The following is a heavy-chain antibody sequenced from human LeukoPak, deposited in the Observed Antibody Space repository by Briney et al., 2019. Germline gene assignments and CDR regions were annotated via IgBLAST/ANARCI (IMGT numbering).Heavy chain of an antibody. D-gene: IGHD1-1*01. CDR3: ARPVTGTYAPLEY. CDR1: GFTFSNYW. J-gene: IGHJ4*02. V-gene: IGHV3-74*01. CDR2: INSDGSSA. Sequence: GGSLRLSCAASGFTFSNYWMHWVRQAPAKGLVYVSRINSDGSSANYADSVQGRFTISRDSAKNTLYLEMNSLRADETAVYYCARPVTGTYAPLEYWGQGTLVTVSS.